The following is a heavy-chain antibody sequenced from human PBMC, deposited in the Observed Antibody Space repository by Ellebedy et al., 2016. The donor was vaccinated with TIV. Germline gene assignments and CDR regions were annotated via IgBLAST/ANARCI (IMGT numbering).Heavy chain of an antibody. CDR3: ARDRTGDQYFDL. V-gene: IGHV3-74*01. Sequence: GESLKISCAASGFTFSSYWMHWVRQAPGKGLVWVSRINSDGSSTSYADSVKGRFTISRDNAKNTLYLQMISLRAEDTAVYYCARDRTGDQYFDLWGRGTLVTVSS. CDR2: INSDGSST. D-gene: IGHD7-27*01. CDR1: GFTFSSYW. J-gene: IGHJ2*01.